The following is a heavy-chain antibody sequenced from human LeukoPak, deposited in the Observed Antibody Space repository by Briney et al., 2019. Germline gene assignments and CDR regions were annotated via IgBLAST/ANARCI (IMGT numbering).Heavy chain of an antibody. D-gene: IGHD1-20*01. J-gene: IGHJ3*02. Sequence: GGSLRLSCAASGFTFSSYGMHWVRQAPGRGLEWVTVISYEGRNIFYADSVTGRFIISRDNSKNTLYLQMNSLRDEETAVYYCAKDRSMTGNNDAFDIWGQGTMVTVSS. CDR2: ISYEGRNI. CDR3: AKDRSMTGNNDAFDI. CDR1: GFTFSSYG. V-gene: IGHV3-30*18.